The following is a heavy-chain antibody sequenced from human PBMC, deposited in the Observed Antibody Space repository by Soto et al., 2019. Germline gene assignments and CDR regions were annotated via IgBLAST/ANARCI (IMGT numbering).Heavy chain of an antibody. Sequence: PSETLSLTCTVSGGSISMGNYYGGWTRQSPGKGLEWIGSIFYSGTTYYTPSLKSRVTISVDTSKNQFSLRLSSVTAADTAVYYCARHTSSGYFYQIEYWGQGTLVTVSS. D-gene: IGHD3-22*01. CDR2: IFYSGTT. CDR3: ARHTSSGYFYQIEY. J-gene: IGHJ4*02. V-gene: IGHV4-39*01. CDR1: GGSISMGNYY.